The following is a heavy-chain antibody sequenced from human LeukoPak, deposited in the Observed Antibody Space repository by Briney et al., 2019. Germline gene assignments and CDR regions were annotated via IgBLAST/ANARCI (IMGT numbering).Heavy chain of an antibody. CDR1: GGSISSYY. D-gene: IGHD6-25*01. CDR2: IHYSGST. J-gene: IGHJ4*02. Sequence: SETLSLTCTVSGGSISSYYWSWIRQPPGKGLEWIGYIHYSGSTTYNPSLKSRVTISVDTSKNQFSLKLSSVTAADTAVYYCARGGESIAAAVDYWGQGTLATVSS. CDR3: ARGGESIAAAVDY. V-gene: IGHV4-59*01.